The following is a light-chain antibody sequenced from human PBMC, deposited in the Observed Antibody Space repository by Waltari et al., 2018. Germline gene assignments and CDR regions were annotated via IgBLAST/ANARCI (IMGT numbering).Light chain of an antibody. CDR1: ESISNY. CDR3: QQSYNTPFT. J-gene: IGKJ2*01. Sequence: DIQMTQSPFSLSSSLGDRITITCRASESISNYVNWYQQKPGRAPKVLIYSASSLQSGVPSRFSGSGSGTDFTLTISSLQPEDSATYYCQQSYNTPFTFGQGTKLEIK. CDR2: SAS. V-gene: IGKV1-39*01.